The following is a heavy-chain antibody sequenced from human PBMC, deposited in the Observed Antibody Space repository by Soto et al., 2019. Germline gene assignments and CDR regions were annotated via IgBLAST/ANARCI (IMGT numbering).Heavy chain of an antibody. D-gene: IGHD6-25*01. Sequence: QLQLQESGSGLVKPSQTLSLTCAVSGGSIISGGYSWSWLRQPPGRGLEWIGYIYHSGSTSYNPSLRSRVTISVDKSKNQFSLNLSSVTVADTAVYYCVRGTYSSDWFDPWGQGTLVTVSS. J-gene: IGHJ5*02. CDR2: IYHSGST. V-gene: IGHV4-30-2*01. CDR1: GGSIISGGYS. CDR3: VRGTYSSDWFDP.